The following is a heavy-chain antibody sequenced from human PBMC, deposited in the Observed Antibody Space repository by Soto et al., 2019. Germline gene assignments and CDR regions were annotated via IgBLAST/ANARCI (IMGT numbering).Heavy chain of an antibody. CDR1: GGSFSGYY. Sequence: SETLSLTCAVYGGSFSGYYWSWIRQPPGKGLEWIGEINHSGSTNYNPSLKSRVTISVDTSKNQFSLKLSSVAAADTAVYYCARWAQSGYDIIYYYYYMDVWGKGTTVTVSS. CDR2: INHSGST. CDR3: ARWAQSGYDIIYYYYYMDV. V-gene: IGHV4-34*01. D-gene: IGHD5-12*01. J-gene: IGHJ6*03.